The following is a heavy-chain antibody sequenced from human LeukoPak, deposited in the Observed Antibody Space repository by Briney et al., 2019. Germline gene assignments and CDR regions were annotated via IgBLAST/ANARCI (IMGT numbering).Heavy chain of an antibody. D-gene: IGHD5-18*01. CDR2: INPGGGST. Sequence: ASVKVSCKASGYTFTGYYMHWVRQAPGQGLEWMGIINPGGGSTSYAQKFQGRVTMTRDMSTSTVYMELSSLRSEDTAVYYCARETLGGYSYGLDYWGQGTLVTVSS. J-gene: IGHJ4*02. CDR1: GYTFTGYY. CDR3: ARETLGGYSYGLDY. V-gene: IGHV1-46*01.